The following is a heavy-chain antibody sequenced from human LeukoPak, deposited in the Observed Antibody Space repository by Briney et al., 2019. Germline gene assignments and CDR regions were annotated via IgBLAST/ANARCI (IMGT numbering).Heavy chain of an antibody. D-gene: IGHD3-22*01. CDR1: GFTFSSYW. J-gene: IGHJ4*02. Sequence: GGSLRLSCAASGFTFSSYWMSWVRQAPGKGLEWVANIKQDGSEKYYVDSAKGRFTISRDNAKNSLYLQMNSLRAEDTAVYYCARDQGYYDSSGHYLPYYFDYWGQGTLVTVSS. CDR2: IKQDGSEK. V-gene: IGHV3-7*01. CDR3: ARDQGYYDSSGHYLPYYFDY.